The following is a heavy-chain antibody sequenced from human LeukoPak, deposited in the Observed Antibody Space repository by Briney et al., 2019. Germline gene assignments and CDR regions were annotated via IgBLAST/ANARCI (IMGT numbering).Heavy chain of an antibody. Sequence: ASVKVSCKASGYSFTDYFVHWVRQAPGQGLEWMGIINPSGGSTTYAQKFQGRVTMTRDTSTRIVYMELSSLTSDDTAVYYCARAIADLDYWGQGTLVTVSS. D-gene: IGHD6-13*01. V-gene: IGHV1-46*01. CDR2: INPSGGST. CDR1: GYSFTDYF. J-gene: IGHJ4*02. CDR3: ARAIADLDY.